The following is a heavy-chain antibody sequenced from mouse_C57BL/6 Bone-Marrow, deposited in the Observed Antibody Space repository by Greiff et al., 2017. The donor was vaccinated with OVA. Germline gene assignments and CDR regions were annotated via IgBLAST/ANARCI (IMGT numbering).Heavy chain of an antibody. CDR3: LYDEYAMDY. Sequence: EVKLMESGAELVRPGASVKLSCTASGFNIKDDYMHWVKQRPEQGLEWIGWIDPENGDTEYASKFQGKATITADTSSNTAYLQLSSLTSEDTAVYYCLYDEYAMDYWGQGTSVTVSS. CDR1: GFNIKDDY. CDR2: IDPENGDT. D-gene: IGHD2-12*01. J-gene: IGHJ4*01. V-gene: IGHV14-4*01.